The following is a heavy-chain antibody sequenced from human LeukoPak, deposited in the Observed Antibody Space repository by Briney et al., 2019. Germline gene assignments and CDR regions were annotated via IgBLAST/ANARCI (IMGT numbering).Heavy chain of an antibody. CDR2: INPSGGST. Sequence: GASVTVSCMASGYTFTSYYMHWVRQASGQGLEWMGIINPSGGSTSYAQKFQGRVTMTRDTSTSTVYMELSSLRSEDTAVYYCARDRVGATNYFDYWGQGTLVTVSS. D-gene: IGHD1-26*01. CDR1: GYTFTSYY. J-gene: IGHJ4*02. CDR3: ARDRVGATNYFDY. V-gene: IGHV1-46*01.